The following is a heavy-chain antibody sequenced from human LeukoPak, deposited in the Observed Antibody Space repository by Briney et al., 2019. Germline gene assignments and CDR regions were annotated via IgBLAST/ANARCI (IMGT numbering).Heavy chain of an antibody. D-gene: IGHD1-26*01. J-gene: IGHJ4*02. Sequence: ASVKVSCKVSGYTLTELSMHWVRQAPGKGLEWMGGFDTEDGETIYAQKFQGRVTMTEDTSTDTAYMELSSLRSEDTAVYYCATGAKGVIGGYFDYWGQGTLVTVSS. CDR3: ATGAKGVIGGYFDY. CDR1: GYTLTELS. CDR2: FDTEDGET. V-gene: IGHV1-24*01.